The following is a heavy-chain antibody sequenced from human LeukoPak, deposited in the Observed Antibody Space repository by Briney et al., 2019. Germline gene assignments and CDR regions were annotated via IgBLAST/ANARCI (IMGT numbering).Heavy chain of an antibody. Sequence: TSETLSLTCTVSGASISRYYWSWVRQPPGKGLEWIGYIYHSGDTDYNPSLKSRATISLDTSKNQFSLNLISVTAADTAVYYCARALSRWLHFDYWGQGTLVTVSS. V-gene: IGHV4-59*01. J-gene: IGHJ4*02. CDR3: ARALSRWLHFDY. D-gene: IGHD5-24*01. CDR1: GASISRYY. CDR2: IYHSGDT.